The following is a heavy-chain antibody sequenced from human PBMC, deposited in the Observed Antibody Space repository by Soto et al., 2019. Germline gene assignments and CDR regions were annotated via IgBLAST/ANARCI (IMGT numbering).Heavy chain of an antibody. J-gene: IGHJ4*02. D-gene: IGHD3-10*01. Sequence: QVQLVQSGAEEKKPGASVKVSCKASGYTFTYFSTHWVRQAPGQRLEWMGWINGDNGNTRYSQNFQGRVTITRDTSASTYYMELGSLRSEDTAVYYCARPMNYNDYLDYWGQGTLVTVSS. V-gene: IGHV1-3*05. CDR1: GYTFTYFS. CDR2: INGDNGNT. CDR3: ARPMNYNDYLDY.